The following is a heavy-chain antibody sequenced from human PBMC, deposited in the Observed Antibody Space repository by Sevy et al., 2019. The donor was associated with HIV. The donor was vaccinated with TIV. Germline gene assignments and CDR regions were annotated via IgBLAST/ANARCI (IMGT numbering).Heavy chain of an antibody. D-gene: IGHD7-27*01. Sequence: SETLSLTCVVSGDSISSGYWWDWFRRPPGQGLEWIGAIHYTGTTQYTPSLNRRVTVSADTSKNQFSLRLSSMTAADTAVYYCASHDWGREDYWGQGILVTVSS. CDR3: ASHDWGREDY. CDR2: IHYTGTT. CDR1: GDSISSGYW. V-gene: IGHV4-38-2*01. J-gene: IGHJ4*02.